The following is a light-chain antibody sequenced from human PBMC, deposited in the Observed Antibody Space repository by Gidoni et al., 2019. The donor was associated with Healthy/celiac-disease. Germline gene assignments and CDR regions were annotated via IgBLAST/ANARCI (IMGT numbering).Light chain of an antibody. CDR3: QQSYSTPYS. V-gene: IGKV1-39*01. CDR2: AAS. J-gene: IGKJ2*03. CDR1: KSISSY. Sequence: DIQMTQSPSYLSASVGDRVTSNCRASKSISSYLNWYQQKPGKDPKLLLYAASSLQSGVPSRLSGSGSGTDFTLTISSLQPEDFATYYCQQSYSTPYSFGQGTKLEIK.